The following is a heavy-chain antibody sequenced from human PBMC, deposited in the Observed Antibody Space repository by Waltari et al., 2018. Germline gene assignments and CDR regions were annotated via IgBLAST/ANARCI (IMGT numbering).Heavy chain of an antibody. CDR1: GFTVSSHY. CDR3: ARRSSSGYYDY. CDR2: IFSGGST. V-gene: IGHV3-66*04. Sequence: EVQLVESGGGLVQPGGSLRLSCAASGFTVSSHYMGWVRQAPGKGLEWVSIIFSGGSTFSADSVKGRFTISRDNSKNTPFLQMNSLRAEDTAVYYCARRSSSGYYDYWGQGTLVTVSS. J-gene: IGHJ4*02. D-gene: IGHD3-22*01.